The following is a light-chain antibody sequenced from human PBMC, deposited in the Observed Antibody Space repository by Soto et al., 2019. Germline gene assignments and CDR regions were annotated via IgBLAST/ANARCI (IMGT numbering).Light chain of an antibody. Sequence: DIQMTQSPSTLSASVGDRVTITCRASQSVSSWLAWYQQKPGKAPKLLIYDASNLESGVPSRFSGSGYGTEFTLTISSLQPDDFATYYFQQYNKYSWTFGQGTKVEVK. CDR1: QSVSSW. CDR3: QQYNKYSWT. CDR2: DAS. V-gene: IGKV1-5*01. J-gene: IGKJ1*01.